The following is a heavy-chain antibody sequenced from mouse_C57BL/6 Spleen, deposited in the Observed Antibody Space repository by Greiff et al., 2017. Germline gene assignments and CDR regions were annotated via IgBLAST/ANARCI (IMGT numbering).Heavy chain of an antibody. CDR1: GYAFTNYL. CDR3: ARYYDLYYYAMDY. Sequence: QVQLQQSGAELVRPGTSVKVSCKASGYAFTNYLIEWVKQRPGQGLEWIGVINPGSGGTNYNEEFKGKATLTAYKSSSTAYIQLSSLTSEDSAVYFCARYYDLYYYAMDYWGQGTSVTVSS. D-gene: IGHD2-4*01. CDR2: INPGSGGT. V-gene: IGHV1-54*01. J-gene: IGHJ4*01.